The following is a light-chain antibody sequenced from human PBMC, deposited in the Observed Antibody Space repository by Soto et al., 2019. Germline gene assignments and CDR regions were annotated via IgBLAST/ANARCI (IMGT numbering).Light chain of an antibody. J-gene: IGKJ1*01. CDR3: QQYGRSKRWT. Sequence: EIVLTQSPGTLSLSPGERATLSCGASQSVISTYLAWYQQKPGQAPRLLIHGASTRATGIPDRFSGGGTGTDFNLNISRVEPEDFAMYYCQQYGRSKRWTFGQGTKVDIK. CDR2: GAS. V-gene: IGKV3-20*01. CDR1: QSVISTY.